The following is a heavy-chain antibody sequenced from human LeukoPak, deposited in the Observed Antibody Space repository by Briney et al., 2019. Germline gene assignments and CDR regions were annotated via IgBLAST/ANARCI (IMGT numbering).Heavy chain of an antibody. Sequence: GGSLRLSCAASGFTFSNAWMSWVRQAPGKGLEWVANIKQDGSEKYYVDSVKGRFTISRDNAKNSLYLQMNSLRAEDTAVYYCARLTLGFDCWGQGTLVTVSS. CDR2: IKQDGSEK. CDR3: ARLTLGFDC. D-gene: IGHD4-23*01. J-gene: IGHJ4*02. V-gene: IGHV3-7*05. CDR1: GFTFSNAW.